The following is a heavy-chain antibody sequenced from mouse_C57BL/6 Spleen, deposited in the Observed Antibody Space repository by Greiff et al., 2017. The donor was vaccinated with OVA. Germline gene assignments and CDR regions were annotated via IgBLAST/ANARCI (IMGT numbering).Heavy chain of an antibody. V-gene: IGHV1-15*01. Sequence: QVTLKESGAELVRPGASVTLSCKASGYTFTDYEMHWVKQTPVHGLEWIGAIDPETGGTAYNQKFKGKAILTADKSSSTAYMELRSLTSEDSAVYYCTRSSYSNYLYFDYWGQGTTLTVSS. J-gene: IGHJ2*01. D-gene: IGHD2-5*01. CDR3: TRSSYSNYLYFDY. CDR1: GYTFTDYE. CDR2: IDPETGGT.